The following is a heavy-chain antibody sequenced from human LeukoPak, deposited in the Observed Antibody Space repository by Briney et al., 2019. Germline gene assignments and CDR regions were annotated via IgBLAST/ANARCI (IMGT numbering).Heavy chain of an antibody. J-gene: IGHJ4*02. CDR1: GGSISDYY. Sequence: SETLSLTCTVSGGSISDYYWSWTRQPPGKGLEWIGYIYYSGSTNYNPSLKSRVTISVDTSKNQFSLKLSSVTAADTAVYYCARDVHNKASQEYYFDYWGQGTLVTVSS. V-gene: IGHV4-59*12. CDR2: IYYSGST. CDR3: ARDVHNKASQEYYFDY. D-gene: IGHD1-14*01.